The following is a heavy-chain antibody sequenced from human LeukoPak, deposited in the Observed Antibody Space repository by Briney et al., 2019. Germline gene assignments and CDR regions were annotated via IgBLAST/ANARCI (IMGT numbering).Heavy chain of an antibody. CDR1: GLTFSSYA. Sequence: PGGSLRLSCAASGLTFSSYAMHWVRQAPGKGLEYVSAISSNGGSTYYANSVKGRFTISRDNSKNTLYLQMGSLRAEDMAVYYCARGQSRRLLWFGPSLFDPWGQGTLVTVSS. J-gene: IGHJ5*02. D-gene: IGHD3-10*01. CDR3: ARGQSRRLLWFGPSLFDP. V-gene: IGHV3-64*01. CDR2: ISSNGGST.